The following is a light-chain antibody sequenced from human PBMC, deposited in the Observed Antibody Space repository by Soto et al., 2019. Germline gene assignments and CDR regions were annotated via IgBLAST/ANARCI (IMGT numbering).Light chain of an antibody. CDR1: QSVRSTY. Sequence: EIVLTQSPGTLSLSPGERDTLSCRASQSVRSTYLAWYQQKPGQATRLLIYDASNRAPGTPNRFSGSGSGPDFTLTISRLEPEDFAVYYCQQYGGSFSPFGQGT. V-gene: IGKV3-20*01. CDR2: DAS. J-gene: IGKJ1*01. CDR3: QQYGGSFSP.